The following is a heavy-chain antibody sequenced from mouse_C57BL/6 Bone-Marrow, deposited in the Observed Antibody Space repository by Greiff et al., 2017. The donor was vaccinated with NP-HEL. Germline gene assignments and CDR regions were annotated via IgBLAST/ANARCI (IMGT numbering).Heavy chain of an antibody. CDR2: INPYNGGT. J-gene: IGHJ4*01. CDR3: ARPYGNLFYYAMDY. D-gene: IGHD2-10*02. CDR1: GYTFTDYY. Sequence: VQLQQSGPVLVKPGASVKMSCKASGYTFTDYYMNWVKQSHGKSLEWIGVINPYNGGTSYNQKFKGKATLTVDKSSSTAYMELNSLTSEDSAVYYCARPYGNLFYYAMDYWGQGTSVTVSS. V-gene: IGHV1-19*01.